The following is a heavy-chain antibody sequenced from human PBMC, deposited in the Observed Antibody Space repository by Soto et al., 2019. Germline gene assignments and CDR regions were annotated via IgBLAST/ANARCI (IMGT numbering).Heavy chain of an antibody. CDR2: IYWDDDK. D-gene: IGHD6-13*01. CDR3: AHFPAPGTPALHY. V-gene: IGHV2-5*02. CDR1: AFSLSTPTVG. J-gene: IGHJ4*02. Sequence: QITLKKSGPTLVRPTQTLTLTCSFSAFSLSTPTVGVGWIRQPPGKALEWIALIYWDDDKRYSPSLKSRLTITKDTARHQVVLTMTNMHPVDTAAYFCAHFPAPGTPALHYWGLATLVIVSS.